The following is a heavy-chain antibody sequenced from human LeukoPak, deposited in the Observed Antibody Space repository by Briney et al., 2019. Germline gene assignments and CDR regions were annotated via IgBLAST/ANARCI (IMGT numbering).Heavy chain of an antibody. CDR2: ISGSGGST. CDR3: AKDVSYYDILTGYYWKGDFDY. Sequence: GGSLRLSCAASGITFSSYAMSWVRQAPGKGLEWVSAISGSGGSTYYADSVKGRFTISRDNSKNTLYLQMNSLRAEDTAVYYCAKDVSYYDILTGYYWKGDFDYWGQGTLVTVSS. D-gene: IGHD3-9*01. CDR1: GITFSSYA. J-gene: IGHJ4*02. V-gene: IGHV3-23*01.